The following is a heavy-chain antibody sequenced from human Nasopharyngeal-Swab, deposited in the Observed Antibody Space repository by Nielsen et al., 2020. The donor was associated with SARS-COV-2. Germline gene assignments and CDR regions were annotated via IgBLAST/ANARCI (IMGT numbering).Heavy chain of an antibody. J-gene: IGHJ4*02. V-gene: IGHV4-59*12. CDR3: ARGLIVVVTPDGSFDY. CDR2: IYYIGST. D-gene: IGHD3-22*01. CDR1: GGSISSDY. Sequence: SETLSLTCTVSGGSISSDYWSWIRQPPGKGLEWIGYIYYIGSTNYNPSLNSRVTISVDTSKNQFSLKLSSVTAADTAVYYCARGLIVVVTPDGSFDYWGQGTLVTVSS.